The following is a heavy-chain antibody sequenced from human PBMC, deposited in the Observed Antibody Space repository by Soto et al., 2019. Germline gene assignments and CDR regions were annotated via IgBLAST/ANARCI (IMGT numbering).Heavy chain of an antibody. CDR1: GGSISSSSYY. CDR3: ASLTVVTRRGGDYFDY. Sequence: PSETLSLTCTVSGGSISSSSYYWGWIRQPRGKGLEWIGSIYYSVSTYYNPSLKSRVTISVDTSKNQFSLKLSSVTAADTAVYYSASLTVVTRRGGDYFDYSGQGTLVTVSS. J-gene: IGHJ4*02. D-gene: IGHD2-15*01. V-gene: IGHV4-39*01. CDR2: IYYSVST.